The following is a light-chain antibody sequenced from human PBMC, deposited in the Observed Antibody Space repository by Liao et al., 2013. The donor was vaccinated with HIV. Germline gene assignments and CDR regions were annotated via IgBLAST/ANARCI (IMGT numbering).Light chain of an antibody. CDR2: SNS. Sequence: SYELTQPPSVSVAPGKTARITCGGNNIGSESVHWYQQKPGQAPVLVIYSNSDRASGIPARFSASDSGATATLTIRRVEVGDEADYYCQVWDNSVDRVVFGGGTKLTVL. CDR3: QVWDNSVDRVV. CDR1: NIGSES. V-gene: IGLV3-21*04. J-gene: IGLJ2*01.